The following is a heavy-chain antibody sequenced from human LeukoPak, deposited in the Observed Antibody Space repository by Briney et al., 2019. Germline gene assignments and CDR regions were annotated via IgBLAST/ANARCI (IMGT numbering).Heavy chain of an antibody. D-gene: IGHD7-27*01. CDR2: IYYSGST. Sequence: RASETLSLTCTVSGGSISGYYWRWIRQSPGKGLEWLGYIYYSGSTNYNPSLKSRVTISLDTSKNQFSLKLSSVTAADTAVYYCAKAGNWGGYYYYLDVWGKGATVTVSS. J-gene: IGHJ6*03. CDR3: AKAGNWGGYYYYLDV. CDR1: GGSISGYY. V-gene: IGHV4-59*01.